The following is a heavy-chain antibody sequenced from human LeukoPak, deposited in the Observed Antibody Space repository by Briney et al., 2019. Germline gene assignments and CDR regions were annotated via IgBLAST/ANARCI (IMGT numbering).Heavy chain of an antibody. CDR3: ASTGRGVTTWESPFDY. V-gene: IGHV3-30*03. CDR2: ISYDGSNK. D-gene: IGHD4-17*01. Sequence: GGSLRLSCAASGFIFSSHWMSWVRQAPGKGLEWVAVISYDGSNKYYADSVKGRFTISRDNSKNTLYLQMNSLRAEDTAVYYCASTGRGVTTWESPFDYWGQGTLVTVSS. CDR1: GFIFSSHW. J-gene: IGHJ4*02.